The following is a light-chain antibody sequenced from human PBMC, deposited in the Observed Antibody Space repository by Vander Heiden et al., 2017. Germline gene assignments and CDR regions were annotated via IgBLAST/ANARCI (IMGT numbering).Light chain of an antibody. J-gene: IGLJ3*02. CDR2: VNN. Sequence: SSELNQDPAASVAVAQTVSITCQGDSLRTYSASWYPQKPGQAPGLRIYVNNSRRSEIPDRFSGSSSGNTASLTITGAQAEDEADYYCNSRDSSGNHRGVFGGGTKLTVL. CDR1: SLRTYS. V-gene: IGLV3-19*01. CDR3: NSRDSSGNHRGV.